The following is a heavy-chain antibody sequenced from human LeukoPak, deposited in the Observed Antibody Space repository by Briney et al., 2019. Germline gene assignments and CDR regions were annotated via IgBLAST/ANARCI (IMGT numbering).Heavy chain of an antibody. CDR3: ARSSSGWYKYFQH. D-gene: IGHD6-19*01. J-gene: IGHJ1*01. CDR1: GGSISSYY. Sequence: SETLSLTCTVSGGSISSYYWSWIRQPPGKGLEWIGYIYYSGSTNYSPSLKSRVTISVDTSKNQFSLKLSSVTAAGTAVYYCARSSSGWYKYFQHWGQGTLVTVSS. V-gene: IGHV4-59*01. CDR2: IYYSGST.